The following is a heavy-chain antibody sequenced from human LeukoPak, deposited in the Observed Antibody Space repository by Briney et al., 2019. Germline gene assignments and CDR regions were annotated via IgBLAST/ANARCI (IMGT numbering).Heavy chain of an antibody. CDR1: GFIFNSSW. J-gene: IGHJ4*02. CDR3: ASMFNWNYGKDY. Sequence: GGSLRLSCVASGFIFNSSWMSWVRQAPGKGLEWVANIKQDGSEKDYADSVKGRFTISRDNAKNSLYLQMNSLRAEDTAVYYCASMFNWNYGKDYWGQGTLVTVSS. V-gene: IGHV3-7*01. D-gene: IGHD1-7*01. CDR2: IKQDGSEK.